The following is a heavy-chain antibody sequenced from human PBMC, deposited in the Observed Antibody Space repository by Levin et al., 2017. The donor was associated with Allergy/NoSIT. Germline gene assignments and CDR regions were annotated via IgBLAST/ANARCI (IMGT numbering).Heavy chain of an antibody. V-gene: IGHV4-31*03. CDR2: IYYSGET. J-gene: IGHJ4*02. CDR3: VRAQTGYVSPFDF. Sequence: KSSETLSLTCSVSGGSTRLGGYYWGWIRQHPVKGLEWLGYIYYSGETFYNPSVESRLVISHDTSENQFSLKLTPLTAADTGVYYCVRAQTGYVSPFDFWGPGTLVTVSS. D-gene: IGHD3-9*01. CDR1: GGSTRLGGYY.